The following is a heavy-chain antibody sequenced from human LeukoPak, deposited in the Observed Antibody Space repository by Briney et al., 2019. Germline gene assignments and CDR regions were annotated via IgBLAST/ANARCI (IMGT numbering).Heavy chain of an antibody. D-gene: IGHD2-2*01. CDR3: AREPADPRDKRFDP. CDR2: IYTSGST. V-gene: IGHV4-61*02. J-gene: IGHJ5*02. Sequence: SQTLSLTCTVSGGSISSGSYYWSWIRQPAGKGLEWIGRIYTSGSTNYNPSLKSRVTISVDTSKNQFSLKLSSVTAADTAVYYCAREPADPRDKRFDPWGQGTLVTVSS. CDR1: GGSISSGSYY.